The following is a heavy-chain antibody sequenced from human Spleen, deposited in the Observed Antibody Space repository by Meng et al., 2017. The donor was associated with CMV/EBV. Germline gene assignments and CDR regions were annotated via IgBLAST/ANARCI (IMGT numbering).Heavy chain of an antibody. CDR1: GGSISGYY. V-gene: IGHV4-59*12. CDR2: IGNVYHSGST. J-gene: IGHJ6*02. CDR3: ARYQLLYRRGMDV. Sequence: SETLSLTCTVSGGSISGYYSSWFRQPPGKGLEWIGYIGNVYHSGSTNYSPSLRSRVTISLDTSKNQFSLKLSSVTAADTAVYYCARYQLLYRRGMDVWGQGTTVTVSS. D-gene: IGHD2-2*02.